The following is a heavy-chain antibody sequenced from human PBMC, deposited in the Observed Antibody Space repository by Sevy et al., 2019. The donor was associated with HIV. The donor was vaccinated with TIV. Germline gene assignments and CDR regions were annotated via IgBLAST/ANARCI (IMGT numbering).Heavy chain of an antibody. CDR2: IGTAGDT. J-gene: IGHJ6*02. CDR1: GFTFSSYD. CDR3: ARACYSISTRWVFCGMDV. V-gene: IGHV3-13*01. Sequence: GGSLRLSCAASGFTFSSYDMHWVRQATGKGLEWVSAIGTAGDTYYPGSVKGRFTISRENAKNSWYLQMNSLRAGDTAGYYCARACYSISTRWVFCGMDVWGQGTTVTVSS. D-gene: IGHD4-4*01.